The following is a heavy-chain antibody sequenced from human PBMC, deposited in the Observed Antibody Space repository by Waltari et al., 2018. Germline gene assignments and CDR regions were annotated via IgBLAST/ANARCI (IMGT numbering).Heavy chain of an antibody. Sequence: EVQLVETGGGLIQPVGSLRLSLAASGFTITSPYLHWLSQAPGKGLEWVSVIYSGGSTYYAYSVKGRFTISRDNSKNTLYLQMNSLRAEDTAVYYCARYCSSTSCYADAFDIWGQGTMVTVSS. CDR1: GFTITSPY. CDR2: IYSGGST. J-gene: IGHJ3*02. D-gene: IGHD2-2*01. V-gene: IGHV3-53*02. CDR3: ARYCSSTSCYADAFDI.